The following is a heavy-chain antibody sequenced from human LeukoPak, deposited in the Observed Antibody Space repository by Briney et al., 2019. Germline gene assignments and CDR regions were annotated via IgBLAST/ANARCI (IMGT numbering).Heavy chain of an antibody. V-gene: IGHV3-7*03. Sequence: RTGGSLRLSCTASGFTLGDYAMSWVRQAPGKGLEWVANIKQDGSEKNCVDSVRGRFTISRDNAKNSLYLQMNSLRAEDTAVYYCGRRRGMGSLDYWGQGTLVTVSS. J-gene: IGHJ4*02. D-gene: IGHD2-8*01. CDR2: IKQDGSEK. CDR1: GFTLGDYA. CDR3: GRRRGMGSLDY.